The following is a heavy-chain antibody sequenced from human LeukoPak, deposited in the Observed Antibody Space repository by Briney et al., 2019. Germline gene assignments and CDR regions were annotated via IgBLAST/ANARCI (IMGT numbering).Heavy chain of an antibody. CDR3: AKGDTVWTFDS. Sequence: GGSLRLSCVGSGFTFSLYAMNWVRQTPGKGLGWVSGTNGSGGRTHYADSVKGRFTISRDNSKNTLNLQMNSLRAEDTAIYYCAKGDTVWTFDSWGQGTLVTVSS. CDR1: GFTFSLYA. J-gene: IGHJ4*02. D-gene: IGHD3/OR15-3a*01. CDR2: TNGSGGRT. V-gene: IGHV3-23*01.